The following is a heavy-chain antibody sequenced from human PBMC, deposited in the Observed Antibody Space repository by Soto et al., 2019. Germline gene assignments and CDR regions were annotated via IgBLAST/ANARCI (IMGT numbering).Heavy chain of an antibody. CDR3: ALQSGYCGGDCYSTPLDY. V-gene: IGHV5-10-1*01. CDR2: IDPSDSYT. J-gene: IGHJ4*02. Sequence: GESLKISCKGSGYSFTSYWISWVRQMPGKGLEWMGRIDPSDSYTNYSPSFQGHVTISADKSISTAYLQWSSLKASDTAMHYCALQSGYCGGDCYSTPLDYWGQGTLVTVSS. D-gene: IGHD2-21*02. CDR1: GYSFTSYW.